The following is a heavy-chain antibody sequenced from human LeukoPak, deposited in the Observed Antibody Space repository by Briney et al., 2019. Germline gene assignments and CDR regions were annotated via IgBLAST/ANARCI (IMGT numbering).Heavy chain of an antibody. J-gene: IGHJ4*02. CDR3: AGYYYDSSGPPS. CDR1: GFTFSSYG. CDR2: IWYDGSNK. V-gene: IGHV3-33*01. Sequence: GGSLRLSCAASGFTFSSYGMHWVRQAPGKGLEWVAVIWYDGSNKYYADSAKGRFTISRDNSKNTLYLQMNSLRAEDTAVYYCAGYYYDSSGPPSWGQGTLVTVSS. D-gene: IGHD3-22*01.